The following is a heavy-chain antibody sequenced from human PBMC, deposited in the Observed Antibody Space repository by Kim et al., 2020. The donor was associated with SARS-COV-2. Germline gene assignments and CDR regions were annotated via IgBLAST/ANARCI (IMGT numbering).Heavy chain of an antibody. Sequence: SETLSLTCTVSGGSISSSSYYWGWIRQPPGKGLEWIGSIYYSGSTYYNPSLKSRVTISVDTSKNQFSLKLSSVTAADTAVYYCARDSGGRWLYWGQGTLVTVSS. D-gene: IGHD5-12*01. J-gene: IGHJ4*02. CDR2: IYYSGST. V-gene: IGHV4-39*07. CDR1: GGSISSSSYY. CDR3: ARDSGGRWLY.